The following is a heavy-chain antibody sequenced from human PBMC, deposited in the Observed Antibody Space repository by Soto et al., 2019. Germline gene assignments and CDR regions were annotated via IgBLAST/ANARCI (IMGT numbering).Heavy chain of an antibody. CDR3: AIDHAGSYPYYYYYYVMDV. V-gene: IGHV1-69*01. CDR2: IIPIFGTA. CDR1: GGTFSSYA. J-gene: IGHJ6*02. Sequence: QVQLVQSGAEVQKPGSSVKVSCKASGGTFSSYAISWVRQAPGQGLEWMGGIIPIFGTANYAQKLQGRVTITADESTGTAYMKLSRPGPEDTAMYYCAIDHAGSYPYYYYYYVMDVWGQGTTVTVSS. D-gene: IGHD3-10*01.